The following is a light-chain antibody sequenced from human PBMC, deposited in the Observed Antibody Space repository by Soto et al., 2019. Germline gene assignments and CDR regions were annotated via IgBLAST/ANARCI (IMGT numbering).Light chain of an antibody. J-gene: IGLJ3*02. Sequence: QSVLTQPPSASGTPGQRVTISCSGSSSNIGSKTVNWYQQLPGTAPKILIYSNNQRPSGVPDRFSGSKSGTSASLAISGLQSEDEAAYYCAAWDESLNGWVFGGGTKVTVL. CDR3: AAWDESLNGWV. CDR1: SSNIGSKT. V-gene: IGLV1-44*01. CDR2: SNN.